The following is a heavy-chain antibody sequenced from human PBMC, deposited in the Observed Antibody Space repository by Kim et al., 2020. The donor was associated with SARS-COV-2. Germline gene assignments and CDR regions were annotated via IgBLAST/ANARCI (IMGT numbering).Heavy chain of an antibody. CDR3: ATEAIVVVPAAKGMDV. J-gene: IGHJ6*02. CDR2: IYYSGST. V-gene: IGHV4-39*01. D-gene: IGHD2-2*01. CDR1: GGSISSSSYY. Sequence: SETLSLTCTVSGGSISSSSYYWGWIRQPPGKGLEWIGSIYYSGSTYYNPSLKSRVTISVDTSKNQFSLKLSSVTAADTAVYYCATEAIVVVPAAKGMDVWGQGTTVTVSS.